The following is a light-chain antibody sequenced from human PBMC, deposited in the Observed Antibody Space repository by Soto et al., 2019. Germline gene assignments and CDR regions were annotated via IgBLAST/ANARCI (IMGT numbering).Light chain of an antibody. CDR3: QHYNSYSEA. CDR1: QSVSGY. Sequence: EILLTQSPCTLAVFPGERVTLSCGARQSVSGYLDWYQQRPGQAPRLLIYGASTRATGIPARFSGSGSGTEFTLTISSLQPDDFETYYCQHYNSYSEAFGQGTKVDIK. V-gene: IGKV3-15*01. CDR2: GAS. J-gene: IGKJ1*01.